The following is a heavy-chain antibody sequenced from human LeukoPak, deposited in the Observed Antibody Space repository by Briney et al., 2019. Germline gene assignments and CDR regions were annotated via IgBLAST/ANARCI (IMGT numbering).Heavy chain of an antibody. CDR3: ARRNPTIGYWYFDL. Sequence: PSGTLSLTCAVSDGSISSSNWWSWVRQPPGKGLEWIGEIYHSGSTNYNPSLQTRVTISVDKSKNQFYLKLSSVTAADTAVYYCARRNPTIGYWYFDLWGRGTLVTVSS. J-gene: IGHJ2*01. D-gene: IGHD1-14*01. V-gene: IGHV4-4*02. CDR1: DGSISSSNW. CDR2: IYHSGST.